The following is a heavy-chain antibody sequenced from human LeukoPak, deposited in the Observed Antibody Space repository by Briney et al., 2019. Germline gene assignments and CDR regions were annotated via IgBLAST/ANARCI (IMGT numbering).Heavy chain of an antibody. J-gene: IGHJ4*02. CDR1: GFIFSSYW. V-gene: IGHV3-74*01. D-gene: IGHD4-17*01. CDR3: AKHRENYGDSCLDDY. Sequence: GGSLRLSCAVSGFIFSSYWMHWVRQAPGKGLVWVARINSDGSSTNYADSVKGRFTISRDNAKNTLYLQMNSLRAEDTAVYYCAKHRENYGDSCLDDYWGQGTLVTVSS. CDR2: INSDGSST.